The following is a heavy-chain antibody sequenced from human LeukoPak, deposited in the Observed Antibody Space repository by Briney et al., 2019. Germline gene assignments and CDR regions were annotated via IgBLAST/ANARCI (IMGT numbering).Heavy chain of an antibody. D-gene: IGHD6-19*01. Sequence: GGSLRPSCAASEFIFSDYAMGWVRQAPGKGLEWVSTIDKTTYPTFYADSVKGRFTISRDNSKNTLYLQMNSLRTEDTAVYFCAKFEGATIPGWFNDYWGQGILVTVSS. CDR3: AKFEGATIPGWFNDY. J-gene: IGHJ4*02. CDR1: EFIFSDYA. CDR2: IDKTTYPT. V-gene: IGHV3-23*05.